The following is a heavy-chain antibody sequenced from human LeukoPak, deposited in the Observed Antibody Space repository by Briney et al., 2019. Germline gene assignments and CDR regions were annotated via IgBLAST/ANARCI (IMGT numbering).Heavy chain of an antibody. D-gene: IGHD4-17*01. CDR3: ARGGATTGTFDP. CDR2: IGTAGDT. J-gene: IGHJ5*02. V-gene: IGHV3-13*01. CDR1: GFTFSSYS. Sequence: GGSLRLSCAASGFTFSSYSMNWVRQATGKGLEWVSAIGTAGDTYYPGSVKGRFTISRENAKNSLYLQMNSLRAGDTAVYYCARGGATTGTFDPWGQGTLVTVSS.